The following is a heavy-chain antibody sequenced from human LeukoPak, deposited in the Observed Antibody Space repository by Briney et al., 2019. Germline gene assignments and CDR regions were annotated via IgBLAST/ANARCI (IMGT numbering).Heavy chain of an antibody. V-gene: IGHV3-23*01. Sequence: GGSLRLSCAASGFTFSSYGMSWVRQAPGKGLEWVSGISGSGGSTYYADSVKGRFTISRDNSKNTLYMQMNSLRAEDTAVYYCAKDRLWFGELSSDWFDPWGQGTLVTVSS. D-gene: IGHD3-10*01. CDR3: AKDRLWFGELSSDWFDP. CDR2: ISGSGGST. J-gene: IGHJ5*02. CDR1: GFTFSSYG.